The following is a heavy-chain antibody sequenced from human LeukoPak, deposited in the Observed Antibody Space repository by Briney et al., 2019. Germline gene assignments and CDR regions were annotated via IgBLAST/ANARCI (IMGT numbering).Heavy chain of an antibody. J-gene: IGHJ4*02. CDR1: GYSISSAFY. Sequence: ETSETLSLTCTVSGYSISSAFYWGWIRQSPGKGLEWIGTIHYSGSTSYNPSLKSRVTISVDTSKNQFSLELRSVTAADTAVYYCARGFRGDNFDYWGQGTLVTVSS. D-gene: IGHD7-27*01. V-gene: IGHV4-38-2*02. CDR3: ARGFRGDNFDY. CDR2: IHYSGST.